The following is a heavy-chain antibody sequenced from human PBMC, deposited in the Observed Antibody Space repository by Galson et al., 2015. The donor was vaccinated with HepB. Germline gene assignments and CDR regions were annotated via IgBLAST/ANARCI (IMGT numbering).Heavy chain of an antibody. D-gene: IGHD3-22*01. CDR1: GFSLSTSGMC. V-gene: IGHV2-70*11. Sequence: PALVKPTQTLTLTCTFSGFSLSTSGMCVSWIRQPPGKALEWLARIDWDDDKYYSTSLKTRLTISKDTSKNQVVLTMTNMDPVDTATYYCARMGDYYEKAGYFDYWGQGTLVTVSS. J-gene: IGHJ4*02. CDR3: ARMGDYYEKAGYFDY. CDR2: IDWDDDK.